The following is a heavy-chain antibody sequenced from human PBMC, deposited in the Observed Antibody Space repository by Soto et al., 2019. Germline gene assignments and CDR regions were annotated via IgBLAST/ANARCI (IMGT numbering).Heavy chain of an antibody. Sequence: SETLSLTCTVSGGSISSSSFYWGWIRQPPGKGLEWIGSIYYSGSTYYNPSLKSRVTVSVDTSKNQFSLKLSSVTAADTAVYYCARWGVVVSGETGYADSGNDYCGQGTQVNVSS. CDR2: IYYSGST. J-gene: IGHJ4*02. V-gene: IGHV4-39*01. D-gene: IGHD2-15*01. CDR3: ARWGVVVSGETGYADSGNDY. CDR1: GGSISSSSFY.